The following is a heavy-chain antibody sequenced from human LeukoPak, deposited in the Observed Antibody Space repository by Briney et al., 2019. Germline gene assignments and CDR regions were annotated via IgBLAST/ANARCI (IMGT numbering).Heavy chain of an antibody. D-gene: IGHD3-22*01. CDR2: INPSGGST. V-gene: IGHV1-46*01. CDR3: ARAPMIVVVTPDAFDI. Sequence: ASVKVSCKASGYTVTSYYMHWVRQAPGQGLEWMGIINPSGGSTSYAQKFQGRVTMTRNTSISTAYMELSSLRSEDTAVYYSARAPMIVVVTPDAFDIWGQGTMVTVSS. CDR1: GYTVTSYY. J-gene: IGHJ3*02.